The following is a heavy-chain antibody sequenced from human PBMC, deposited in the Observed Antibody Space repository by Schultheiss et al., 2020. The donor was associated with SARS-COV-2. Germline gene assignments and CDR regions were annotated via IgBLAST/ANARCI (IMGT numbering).Heavy chain of an antibody. CDR2: IWYDGSNK. V-gene: IGHV3-33*08. CDR3: ARDRYYDILTGYSNYYYYGMDV. CDR1: GFTFSDYY. Sequence: GGSLRLSCAASGFTFSDYYMSWIRQAPGKGLEWVAVIWYDGSNKYYADSVKGRFTISRDNSKNTLYLQMNSLRAEDTAVYYCARDRYYDILTGYSNYYYYGMDVWGQGTTVTVSS. D-gene: IGHD3-9*01. J-gene: IGHJ6*02.